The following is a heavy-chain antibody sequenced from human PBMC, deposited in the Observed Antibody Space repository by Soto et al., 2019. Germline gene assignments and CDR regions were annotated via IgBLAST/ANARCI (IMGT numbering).Heavy chain of an antibody. J-gene: IGHJ4*02. V-gene: IGHV1-18*01. CDR3: ARHGGYSYEDYFDY. CDR1: GYTFTSYA. CDR2: ISAYNGNT. D-gene: IGHD5-18*01. Sequence: QGQLVQSGAEVKKPGASVKVPCKASGYTFTSYAISWVRQAPGQGLEWVGWISAYNGNTNYAQKHQGRVTMTRDTPTSTDYMELRSLRSDDTAVYYCARHGGYSYEDYFDYWGQGTLVTVSS.